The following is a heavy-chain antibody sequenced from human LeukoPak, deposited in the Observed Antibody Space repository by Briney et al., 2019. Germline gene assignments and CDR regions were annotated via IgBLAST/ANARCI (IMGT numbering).Heavy chain of an antibody. CDR3: ARGYYDSSGYYQSPIFDY. CDR2: IYYSGST. CDR1: GGSIRSSSYY. D-gene: IGHD3-22*01. V-gene: IGHV4-39*07. Sequence: SETLSLTCTVSGGSIRSSSYYWGWIRQPPGKGLEWIGSIYYSGSTYYTPSLKSRVTISVDTSKNQFSLKLNSVTAADTAVYYCARGYYDSSGYYQSPIFDYWGQGTLVTVSS. J-gene: IGHJ4*02.